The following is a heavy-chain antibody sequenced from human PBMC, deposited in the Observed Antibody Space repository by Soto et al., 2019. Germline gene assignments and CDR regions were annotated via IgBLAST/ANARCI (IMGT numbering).Heavy chain of an antibody. CDR2: ISNSGGFT. CDR1: GFTFSDFY. V-gene: IGHV3-11*05. CDR3: AKGETA. J-gene: IGHJ5*02. Sequence: GGSLRLSCAASGFTFSDFYMTWIRQAPGKGLEWVSYISNSGGFTNYADSVRGRFTMSRDNSKNTLYLQMNSLRADDTAVYYCAKGETAWGQGTLVTVSS.